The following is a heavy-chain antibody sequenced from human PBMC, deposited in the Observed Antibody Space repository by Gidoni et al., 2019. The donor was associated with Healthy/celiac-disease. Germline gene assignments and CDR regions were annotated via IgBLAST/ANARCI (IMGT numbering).Heavy chain of an antibody. CDR1: AFPFSSYA. J-gene: IGHJ4*02. D-gene: IGHD6-6*01. Sequence: EVQLLESGGGLVQPGGSLRLSCAASAFPFSSYAMSWVRQAPGKGLEWVSAISGSGGSTYYADSVKGRFTISRDNSKNTLYLQMNSLRAEDTAVYYCAKDWGLPPSSSLWGQGTLVTVSS. CDR2: ISGSGGST. V-gene: IGHV3-23*01. CDR3: AKDWGLPPSSSL.